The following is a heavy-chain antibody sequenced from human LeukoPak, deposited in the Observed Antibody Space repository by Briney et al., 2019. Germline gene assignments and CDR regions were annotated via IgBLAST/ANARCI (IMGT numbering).Heavy chain of an antibody. Sequence: GGSLTLSCAASGFTFSSYAMSWVRQAPGKGLEWVSAISGSGENTNYADSVKGRFTMSRDNSRNMLYLQMNSLRDEDTAKYYCAKTVSGSYSYQGGDYWGQGTLVTASS. D-gene: IGHD3-16*02. J-gene: IGHJ4*02. V-gene: IGHV3-23*01. CDR1: GFTFSSYA. CDR2: ISGSGENT. CDR3: AKTVSGSYSYQGGDY.